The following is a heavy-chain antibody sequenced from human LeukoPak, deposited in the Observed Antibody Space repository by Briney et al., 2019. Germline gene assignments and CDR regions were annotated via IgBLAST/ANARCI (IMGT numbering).Heavy chain of an antibody. CDR3: AREESEGFDY. D-gene: IGHD1-14*01. J-gene: IGHJ4*02. Sequence: GRSLRLSCAASGFTFSTYSMNWVRQAPGKGLEWVSSIGGSSSSIYYADSLKGRFTISRDNAKNSLYLQMNSLRAEDTAVYYCAREESEGFDYWGQGTLVTVSS. CDR2: IGGSSSSI. CDR1: GFTFSTYS. V-gene: IGHV3-21*01.